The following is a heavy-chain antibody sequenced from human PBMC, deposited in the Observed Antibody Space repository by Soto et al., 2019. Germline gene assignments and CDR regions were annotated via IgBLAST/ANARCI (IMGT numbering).Heavy chain of an antibody. J-gene: IGHJ6*02. CDR3: ARDFNIGGMDV. CDR1: GYTFISYG. D-gene: IGHD5-12*01. Sequence: QVQLVQSGAEVKKPGASVKVSCKASGYTFISYGISWVRQAPGQGIEWMGWISAYNGNTNYAQKLQGRVTMTTDTATSTGYMGLRSLRSCDTAVYYCARDFNIGGMDVWGQGTTVTVSS. CDR2: ISAYNGNT. V-gene: IGHV1-18*01.